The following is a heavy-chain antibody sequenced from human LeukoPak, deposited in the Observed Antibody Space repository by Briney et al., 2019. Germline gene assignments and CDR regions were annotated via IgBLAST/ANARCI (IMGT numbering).Heavy chain of an antibody. CDR3: AKNLYYYYYYMDV. CDR2: IWYDGSNK. V-gene: IGHV3-33*06. CDR1: GFTFSSYG. J-gene: IGHJ6*03. Sequence: PGGSLRLSCAASGFTFSSYGMHWVRQAPGKGLEWVAVIWYDGSNKYYAGSVKGRFTITRDNSKNTLYLQMNSLRAEDTAVYYCAKNLYYYYYYMDVWGKGTTVTVSS.